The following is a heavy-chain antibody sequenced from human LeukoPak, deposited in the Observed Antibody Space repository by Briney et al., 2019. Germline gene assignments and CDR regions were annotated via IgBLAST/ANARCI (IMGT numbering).Heavy chain of an antibody. CDR3: ARDRVERVVAATDYYYYMDV. CDR2: IIPIFGTA. D-gene: IGHD2-15*01. V-gene: IGHV1-69*05. CDR1: GGTFSSYA. Sequence: ASVKVSCKASGGTFSSYAISWVRQAPGQGLEWMGGIIPIFGTANYAQKFQGRVTITTDESTSTAYMELSSLRSEDTAVYYCARDRVERVVAATDYYYYMDVWGKGTTVTVSS. J-gene: IGHJ6*03.